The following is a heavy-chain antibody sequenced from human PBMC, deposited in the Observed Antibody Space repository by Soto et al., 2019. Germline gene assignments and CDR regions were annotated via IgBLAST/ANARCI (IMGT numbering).Heavy chain of an antibody. D-gene: IGHD4-4*01. CDR3: ARDSFTVTTSYYGMDV. J-gene: IGHJ6*02. CDR1: GFTFSSYE. CDR2: ISSSGSTI. Sequence: GGSLRLSCAASGFTFSSYEMNWVRQAPGKGLEWVSYISSSGSTIYYADSVKGRFTISRDNAKNSLYLQMNSLRAEDTAVYYCARDSFTVTTSYYGMDVWGQGTTVTVSS. V-gene: IGHV3-48*03.